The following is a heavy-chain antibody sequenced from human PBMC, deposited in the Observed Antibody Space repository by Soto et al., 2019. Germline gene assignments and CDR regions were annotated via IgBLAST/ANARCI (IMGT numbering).Heavy chain of an antibody. D-gene: IGHD7-27*01. Sequence: GGSLRLSCAASGFTFDDYTMHWVRQAPGKGLEWVSLISWDGGSTYYADSVKGRFTISRDNSKNSLYLQMNSLRTEDTALYYCAKGFESDQGTGGDAFDIWGQGTMVTVSS. CDR1: GFTFDDYT. CDR2: ISWDGGST. J-gene: IGHJ3*02. CDR3: AKGFESDQGTGGDAFDI. V-gene: IGHV3-43*01.